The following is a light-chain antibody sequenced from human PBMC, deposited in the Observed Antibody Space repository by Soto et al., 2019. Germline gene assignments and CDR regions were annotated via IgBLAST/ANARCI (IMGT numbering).Light chain of an antibody. V-gene: IGKV1-6*01. Sequence: AIPMTQSPSSLSASVGDRVTITCRASQGIKNDLGWYQQKPGKAPKLLIYAASSLPSGVPSRFSGSGSGTDFTLTISSLQPEDFATYYCLQHSTYPLTFGGGTKVEIK. CDR1: QGIKND. J-gene: IGKJ4*01. CDR2: AAS. CDR3: LQHSTYPLT.